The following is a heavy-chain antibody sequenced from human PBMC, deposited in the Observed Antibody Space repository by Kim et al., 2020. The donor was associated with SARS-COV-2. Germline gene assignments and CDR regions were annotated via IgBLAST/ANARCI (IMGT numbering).Heavy chain of an antibody. CDR3: ARQSALLEWLLLPPPRSVDY. V-gene: IGHV4-39*01. CDR2: IYYSGST. CDR1: GGSISSSSYY. D-gene: IGHD3-3*01. Sequence: SETLSLTCTVSGGSISSSSYYWGWIRQPPGKGLEWIGSIYYSGSTYYNPSLKSRVTISVDTSKNQFSLKLSSVTAADTAVYYCARQSALLEWLLLPPPRSVDYWGQGTLVTVSS. J-gene: IGHJ4*02.